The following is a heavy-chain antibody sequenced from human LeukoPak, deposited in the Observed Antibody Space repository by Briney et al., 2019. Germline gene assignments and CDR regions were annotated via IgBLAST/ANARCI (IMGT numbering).Heavy chain of an antibody. CDR3: ARTPGYSSSLRNAFDI. CDR2: INPNSGNT. D-gene: IGHD6-13*01. V-gene: IGHV1-8*02. J-gene: IGHJ3*02. CDR1: GYTFTGYY. Sequence: ASVKVSCKASGYTFTGYYMHWVRQAPGQGLEWMGRINPNSGNTGYAQKFQGRVTMTRNTSISTAYMELSSLRSEDTAVYYCARTPGYSSSLRNAFDIWGQGTMVTVSS.